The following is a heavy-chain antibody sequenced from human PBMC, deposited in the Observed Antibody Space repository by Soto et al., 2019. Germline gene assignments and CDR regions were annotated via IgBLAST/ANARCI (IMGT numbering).Heavy chain of an antibody. V-gene: IGHV4-4*07. J-gene: IGHJ4*02. CDR1: SASLSNYY. D-gene: IGHD1-26*01. Sequence: PSETLSLTCTVSSASLSNYYWSWIRQPAGKGLEWIGRIFPTGNTDYKPSLRSRVTMSVDTSKNQFSLKLNSVTAADTAVYYCARGSLGPDYWGPGTLVTVSS. CDR2: IFPTGNT. CDR3: ARGSLGPDY.